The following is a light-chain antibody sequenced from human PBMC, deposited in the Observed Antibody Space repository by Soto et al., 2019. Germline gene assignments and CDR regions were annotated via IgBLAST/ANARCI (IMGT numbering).Light chain of an antibody. CDR2: GVS. Sequence: QSALTQPASVSGSPGQSITISCTGTSSDVGGYNYVSWYQHHPGKAPKLMIYGVSNRPSGVSNRFSGSKSGNTASLTISGLQAEDEGDYYCSSYTSSRVLYVFGSGTKLTVL. J-gene: IGLJ1*01. CDR1: SSDVGGYNY. CDR3: SSYTSSRVLYV. V-gene: IGLV2-14*01.